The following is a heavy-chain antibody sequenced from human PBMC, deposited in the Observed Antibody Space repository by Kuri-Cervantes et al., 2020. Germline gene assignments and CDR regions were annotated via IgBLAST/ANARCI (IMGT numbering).Heavy chain of an antibody. Sequence: GESLKISCAASGFTFSSYAMSWVRQAPGKGLEWVSSISSSSSYIYYADSVKGRFTISRDNAKNSLYLQMNSLRAEDTAVYYCARDGIYSGYDFDAFDIWGQGTIVTVSS. D-gene: IGHD5-12*01. V-gene: IGHV3-21*01. CDR2: ISSSSSYI. CDR1: GFTFSSYA. CDR3: ARDGIYSGYDFDAFDI. J-gene: IGHJ3*02.